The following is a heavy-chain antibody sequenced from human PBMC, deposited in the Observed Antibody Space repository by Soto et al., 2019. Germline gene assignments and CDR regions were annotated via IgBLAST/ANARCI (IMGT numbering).Heavy chain of an antibody. V-gene: IGHV1-18*01. CDR1: GYTFTNFG. J-gene: IGHJ4*02. CDR3: ARGPNPYYFDY. Sequence: ASVKVSCKASGYTFTNFGISWVRQAPGQGLEWMGWISAYNGNTNYAQKFQGRVTITRDTSASTAYMELSSLRSEDTAVYYCARGPNPYYFDYWGQGTLVTVSS. CDR2: ISAYNGNT.